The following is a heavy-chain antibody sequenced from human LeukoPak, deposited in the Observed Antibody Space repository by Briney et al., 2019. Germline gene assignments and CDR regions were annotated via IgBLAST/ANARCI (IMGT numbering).Heavy chain of an antibody. CDR1: GGSFSGYY. CDR3: ARISGSYRYPFDY. V-gene: IGHV4-34*01. Sequence: PSETLSLTCAVYGGSFSGYYWSWVRQPPGKGGEWVGEINNSGSTNYNPSLKSRVTISVDTSKTQFSLKLSSVTAADTAVYYCARISGSYRYPFDYWGQGTLVTVSS. D-gene: IGHD1-26*01. CDR2: INNSGST. J-gene: IGHJ4*02.